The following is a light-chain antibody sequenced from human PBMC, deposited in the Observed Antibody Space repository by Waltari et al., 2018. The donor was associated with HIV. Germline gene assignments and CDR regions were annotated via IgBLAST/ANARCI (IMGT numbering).Light chain of an antibody. J-gene: IGLJ2*01. CDR3: QSADNSGTYDVV. CDR1: ALIKQY. V-gene: IGLV3-25*03. CDR2: KDN. Sequence: SHDLTQPPSVSVSPGQTATITCPGDALIKQYVYCYQQKPGQAPVLVISKDNERPSGIPSRFSGFSSGTTVTLTISGVQAEDEADYYCQSADNSGTYDVVFGGGTKLTVL.